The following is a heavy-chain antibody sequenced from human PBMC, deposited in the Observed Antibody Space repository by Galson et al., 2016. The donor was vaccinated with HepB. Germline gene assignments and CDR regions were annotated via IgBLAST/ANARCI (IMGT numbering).Heavy chain of an antibody. J-gene: IGHJ4*02. CDR3: ASSHPRTAYFNF. Sequence: SETLSLTCTVSGVSISSSTLYWGWIRQPPGKGLEWIGRMHHSGSTDYNPSLKSRDTISVDTSKSQLSVVLTSVTAADTAVYYCASSHPRTAYFNFWGQGTLVTVSS. CDR1: GVSISSSTLY. V-gene: IGHV4-39*01. CDR2: MHHSGST. D-gene: IGHD5-18*01.